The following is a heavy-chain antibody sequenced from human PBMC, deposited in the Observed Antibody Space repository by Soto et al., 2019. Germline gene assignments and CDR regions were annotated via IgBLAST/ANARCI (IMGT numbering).Heavy chain of an antibody. CDR1: GYNFRNYC. V-gene: IGHV1-24*01. Sequence: ASVKVSCKASGYNFRNYCMHWVRQAPGQGLEWMGRIDPEDGGTDYAQKFQGRVTMTEDTSTDTAYMELSSLRSEDTAVYYCAAAGGSTEELDYWGQGTLVTVSS. CDR3: AAAGGSTEELDY. CDR2: IDPEDGGT. J-gene: IGHJ4*02.